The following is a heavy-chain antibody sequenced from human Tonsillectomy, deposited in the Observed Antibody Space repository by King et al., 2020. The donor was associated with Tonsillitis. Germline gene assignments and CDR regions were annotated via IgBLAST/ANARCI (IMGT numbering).Heavy chain of an antibody. V-gene: IGHV3-48*01. J-gene: IGHJ4*02. Sequence: VQLVESGGGLVQPGGSLRLSCAASGFTFSSYSMSWVRQAPGKGLEWVAYISSSSSSIYYADFVRGRFTVSRDNAKNSLYLQMNSLRAEDTAVYYCAGDPIGEVWFGELGWGQGTLVTVSS. CDR1: GFTFSSYS. CDR2: ISSSSSSI. D-gene: IGHD3-10*01. CDR3: AGDPIGEVWFGELG.